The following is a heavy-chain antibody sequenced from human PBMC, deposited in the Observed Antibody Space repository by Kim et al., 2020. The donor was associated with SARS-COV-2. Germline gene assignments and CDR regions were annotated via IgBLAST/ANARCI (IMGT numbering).Heavy chain of an antibody. CDR3: ARLHLRVSSGWVDPNYYYYGMDV. Sequence: SETLSLTCAVYGGSFSGYYWSWIRQPPGKGLEWIGEINHSGSTNYNPSLKSRVTISVDTSKNQFSLKLSSVTAAATAVYYCARLHLRVSSGWVDPNYYYYGMDVWGQGTTVTVSS. CDR1: GGSFSGYY. V-gene: IGHV4-34*01. D-gene: IGHD6-19*01. CDR2: INHSGST. J-gene: IGHJ6*02.